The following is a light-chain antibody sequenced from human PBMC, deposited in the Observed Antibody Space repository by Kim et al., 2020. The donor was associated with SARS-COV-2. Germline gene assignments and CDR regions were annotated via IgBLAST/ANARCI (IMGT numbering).Light chain of an antibody. CDR3: QQCNSYPYT. CDR2: KAS. J-gene: IGKJ2*01. CDR1: QSISSW. V-gene: IGKV1-5*03. Sequence: SASVGDRVTITCRASQSISSWLAWYQQKPGKAPKLLIHKASSLESGVPARFSGSGSGTEFTLTISSLQPDDFATYYCQQCNSYPYTFGQGTKLEI.